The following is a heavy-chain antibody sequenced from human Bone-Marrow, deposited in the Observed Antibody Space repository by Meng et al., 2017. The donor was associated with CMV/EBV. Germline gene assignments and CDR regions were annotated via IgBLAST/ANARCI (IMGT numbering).Heavy chain of an antibody. V-gene: IGHV3-23*03. CDR2: IYEGGSGT. D-gene: IGHD3-10*01. Sequence: GGSLRLSCAASGFTFSSYTMSWVRQAPGKGLEWVSLIYEGGSGTYYVDSVKGRFTISRDNAKNSLFLQMNSLRAEDTAVYYCARQGEILWFGELLPYFDYWGQGKLVTFSS. CDR1: GFTFSSYT. CDR3: ARQGEILWFGELLPYFDY. J-gene: IGHJ4*02.